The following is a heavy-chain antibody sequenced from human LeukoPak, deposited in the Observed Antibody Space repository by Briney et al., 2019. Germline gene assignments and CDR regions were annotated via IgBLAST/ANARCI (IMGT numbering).Heavy chain of an antibody. D-gene: IGHD1-26*01. Sequence: GASEKVSCKASGYIFSSYYMNWVRQAPGQGLEWMGIINPSGGSTSYAQKFQGRVTMTRDTSTSTVYMELSSLRSEDTAVYYCARDSPISGSYYGGLGYWGQGTLVTVSS. CDR2: INPSGGST. J-gene: IGHJ4*02. CDR1: GYIFSSYY. V-gene: IGHV1-46*01. CDR3: ARDSPISGSYYGGLGY.